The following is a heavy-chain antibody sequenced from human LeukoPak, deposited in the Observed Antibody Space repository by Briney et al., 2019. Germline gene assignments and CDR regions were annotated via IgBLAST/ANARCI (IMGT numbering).Heavy chain of an antibody. D-gene: IGHD3-22*01. CDR2: FDPEDGET. CDR3: ATIGYYDSSGYYSHDY. Sequence: ASVKVSCKVSGYTLTELSMHWVRQAPGKGLEWMGGFDPEDGETIYEQKFQGRVTMTEDTSTDTAYMELSSLRSEDTAVYYCATIGYYDSSGYYSHDYWGQGTLVTVSS. V-gene: IGHV1-24*01. CDR1: GYTLTELS. J-gene: IGHJ4*02.